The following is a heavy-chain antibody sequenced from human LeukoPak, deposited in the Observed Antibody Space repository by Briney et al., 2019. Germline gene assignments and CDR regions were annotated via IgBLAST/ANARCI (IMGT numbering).Heavy chain of an antibody. Sequence: GGSLRLSCAASGFTFSSYAMSWVRQAPGKGLEWVSGISGSGGSTYYADSVKGRFTISRDNSKKTLYLQMNSLRAADTAMYYCARRSSGSPPFYFDYWGQGTLVTVSS. V-gene: IGHV3-23*01. CDR1: GFTFSSYA. CDR3: ARRSSGSPPFYFDY. J-gene: IGHJ4*02. D-gene: IGHD1-26*01. CDR2: ISGSGGST.